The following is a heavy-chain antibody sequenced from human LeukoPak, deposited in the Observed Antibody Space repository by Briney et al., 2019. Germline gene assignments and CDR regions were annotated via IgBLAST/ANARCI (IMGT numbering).Heavy chain of an antibody. CDR1: GISIRGDTYY. Sequence: SETLSLTCTVSGISIRGDTYYWGWIRQPPGKGLEWIGNYHIGNTYYNPSLKSRVTISEDTSKNQFSLRVNSVTAADTAVYYCARLWDSTGLYFYYYMDVWDEGTTVTVSS. J-gene: IGHJ6*03. CDR2: YHIGNT. D-gene: IGHD6-19*01. V-gene: IGHV4-39*01. CDR3: ARLWDSTGLYFYYYMDV.